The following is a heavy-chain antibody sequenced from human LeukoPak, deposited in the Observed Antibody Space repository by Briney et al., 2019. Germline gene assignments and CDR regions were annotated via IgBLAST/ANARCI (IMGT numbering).Heavy chain of an antibody. CDR2: IYSSGST. Sequence: GGSLRLSCAASGVTLSSYAMSWARQAPGKGLECVSVIYSSGSTYYADSVKGRFTISRDNSKNTLYLQMNSLRAEDTAVYYCARGDSSGYPVKDWGQGTLVTVSS. CDR3: ARGDSSGYPVKD. D-gene: IGHD3-22*01. V-gene: IGHV3-53*01. CDR1: GVTLSSYA. J-gene: IGHJ4*02.